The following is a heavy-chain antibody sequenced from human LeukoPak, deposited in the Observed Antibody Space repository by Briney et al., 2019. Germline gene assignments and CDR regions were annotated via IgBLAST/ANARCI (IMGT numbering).Heavy chain of an antibody. D-gene: IGHD3-3*01. CDR2: IYNGGTT. Sequence: GGSLRLSCAASGFTVSSNYMSWVRQAPGKGLEWVSVIYNGGTTHYADSVKGRFTISRDNSKNTVYLQMNSLRAEDTAVYYCARDKEGLRVFWDIWGQGTMVTVSS. J-gene: IGHJ3*02. CDR3: ARDKEGLRVFWDI. V-gene: IGHV3-66*02. CDR1: GFTVSSNY.